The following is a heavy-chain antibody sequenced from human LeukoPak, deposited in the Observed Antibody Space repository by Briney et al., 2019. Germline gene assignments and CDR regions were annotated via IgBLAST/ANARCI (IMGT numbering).Heavy chain of an antibody. V-gene: IGHV3-30-3*01. Sequence: SGGSLRLSCAASGFTFSSYAMHWVRQAPGKGLEWVAAISYDGSNKYYADSVKGRFTISRDNSKNTLYLQMNSLRAEDTAVYYCAKDRGSGSYYKFSGPPDYWGQGTLVTVSS. CDR2: ISYDGSNK. J-gene: IGHJ4*02. D-gene: IGHD3-10*01. CDR1: GFTFSSYA. CDR3: AKDRGSGSYYKFSGPPDY.